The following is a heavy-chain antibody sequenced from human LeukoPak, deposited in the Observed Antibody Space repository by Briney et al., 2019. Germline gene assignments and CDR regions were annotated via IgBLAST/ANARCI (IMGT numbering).Heavy chain of an antibody. CDR3: ASGSYYAGS. Sequence: SETLSLTCTVSGGSISSYYWSWIRQPPGKGLEWIGYIYYSGSTNYNPSLKSRVTMSVDTSKNQFSLKLSSVTAADTAVYYCASGSYYAGSWGQGTLVTVSS. J-gene: IGHJ5*02. D-gene: IGHD1-26*01. V-gene: IGHV4-59*01. CDR2: IYYSGST. CDR1: GGSISSYY.